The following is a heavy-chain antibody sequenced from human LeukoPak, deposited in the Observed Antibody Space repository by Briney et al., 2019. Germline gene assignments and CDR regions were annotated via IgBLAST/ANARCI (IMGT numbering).Heavy chain of an antibody. CDR3: ATAYSTIVGALYFDY. J-gene: IGHJ4*02. V-gene: IGHV1-24*01. D-gene: IGHD1-26*01. CDR1: GYTLTELS. Sequence: GASVKVSCKVSGYTLTELSMHWVRQAPGKGLEWMGGFDPEDGETIYAQKFQGRVTMTEDTSTDTAYMELSSLRSEDTAVYYCATAYSTIVGALYFDYWGQGTLVTVSS. CDR2: FDPEDGET.